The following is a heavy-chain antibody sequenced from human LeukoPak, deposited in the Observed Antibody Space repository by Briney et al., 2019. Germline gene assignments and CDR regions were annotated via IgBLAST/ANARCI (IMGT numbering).Heavy chain of an antibody. J-gene: IGHJ4*02. CDR3: ARIPRYCSGGSCFSLDY. D-gene: IGHD2-15*01. Sequence: PGGSLRLSCAASGFTFSTYWMTWVRQAPGKGLEWVANIKQDGSEKYFVDSVKGRFTISRDNANNSLYLQMNSLRAEDTAVYYCARIPRYCSGGSCFSLDYWGQGTLVTVSS. V-gene: IGHV3-7*01. CDR1: GFTFSTYW. CDR2: IKQDGSEK.